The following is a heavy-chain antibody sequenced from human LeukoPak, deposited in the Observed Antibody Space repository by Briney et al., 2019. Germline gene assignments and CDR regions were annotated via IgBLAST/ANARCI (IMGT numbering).Heavy chain of an antibody. CDR3: ARDSSSWYFDL. V-gene: IGHV1-3*01. J-gene: IGHJ2*01. Sequence: AASVKVSWKASGYTFTSYAMHWVRQAPEQRLEWMGWINAGNGNTKYSQKFQGRVTITRDTSASTAYMELSSLRSEDTAVYYCARDSSSWYFDLWGRGTLVTVSS. CDR2: INAGNGNT. CDR1: GYTFTSYA. D-gene: IGHD6-13*01.